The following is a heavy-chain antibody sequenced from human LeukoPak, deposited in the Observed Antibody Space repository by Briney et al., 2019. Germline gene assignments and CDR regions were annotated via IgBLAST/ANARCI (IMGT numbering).Heavy chain of an antibody. CDR3: ATQTLRGYCSSTSCSPLDY. CDR2: INHSGST. CDR1: GGSFSGYY. V-gene: IGHV4-34*01. J-gene: IGHJ4*02. Sequence: PSETLSLTCAVYGGSFSGYYWSWLRQPPGKGLEWIGEINHSGSTNYNPSLKSRVTISVDTSKNQFSLKLSSVTAADTAVYYCATQTLRGYCSSTSCSPLDYWGQGTLVTVSS. D-gene: IGHD2-2*01.